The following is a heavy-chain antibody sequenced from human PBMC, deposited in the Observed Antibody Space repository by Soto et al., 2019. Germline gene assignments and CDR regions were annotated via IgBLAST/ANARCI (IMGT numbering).Heavy chain of an antibody. CDR3: AKEVSLGSTVDLGY. D-gene: IGHD7-27*01. Sequence: GGSLRLSCAASGFTFSIFAMSWVRQSPGKGLEWVSTISGSGGSTYYADAVKGRFSISRDNSMGTLYLQMKSLRVEDTAIYYCAKEVSLGSTVDLGYWGQGTLVTSPQ. J-gene: IGHJ4*02. CDR1: GFTFSIFA. CDR2: ISGSGGST. V-gene: IGHV3-23*01.